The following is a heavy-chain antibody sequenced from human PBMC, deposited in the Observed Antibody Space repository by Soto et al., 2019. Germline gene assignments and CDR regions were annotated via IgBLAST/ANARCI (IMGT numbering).Heavy chain of an antibody. D-gene: IGHD3-22*01. CDR3: ARRRGTYYYDSSGSPTDY. CDR1: GGSFSGYY. V-gene: IGHV4-34*01. J-gene: IGHJ4*02. CDR2: INHSGST. Sequence: SETLSLTCAVYGGSFSGYYWSWIRQPPGKGLEWIGEINHSGSTNYSPSLKSRVTISVDTSKNQFSLKLSSVTAADTAVYYCARRRGTYYYDSSGSPTDYWGQGTLVTVSS.